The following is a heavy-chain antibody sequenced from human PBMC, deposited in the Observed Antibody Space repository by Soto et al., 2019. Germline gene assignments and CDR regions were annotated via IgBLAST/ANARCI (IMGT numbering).Heavy chain of an antibody. D-gene: IGHD3-3*01. CDR1: GASISSGVW. CDR2: IYHSGST. CDR3: ARGDIYDYWPQ. Sequence: QVRLQESGPGLVKPSGTLSLTCTVSGASISSGVWWSWVRQPPGKGLEWIGEIYHSGSTNYYPSLNSRVTISVDTSNNQFSLKLNSVTAADTAVYYCARGDIYDYWPQWGQGTLVTVSS. V-gene: IGHV4-4*02. J-gene: IGHJ4*02.